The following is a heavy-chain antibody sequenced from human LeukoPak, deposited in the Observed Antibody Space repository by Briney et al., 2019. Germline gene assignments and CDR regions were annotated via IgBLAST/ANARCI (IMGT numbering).Heavy chain of an antibody. V-gene: IGHV4-4*02. CDR2: IYHSGST. J-gene: IGHJ3*02. CDR1: GGSISSSNW. D-gene: IGHD6-13*01. CDR3: AREKGIAAAGIGAFDI. Sequence: SETLSLTCAVSGGSISSSNWWSWVRQPPGKGLEWIGEIYHSGSTNYNPSLKSRVTISVDKSKNQFSLKLSSVTAADTAVYYCAREKGIAAAGIGAFDIWGQGTMVTVSS.